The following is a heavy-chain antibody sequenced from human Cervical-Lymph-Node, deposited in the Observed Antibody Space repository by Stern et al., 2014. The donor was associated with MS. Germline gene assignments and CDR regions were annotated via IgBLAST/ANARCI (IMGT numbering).Heavy chain of an antibody. Sequence: VQLVESGGGVVQPGRSLKLSCAASGFTFHYFGMHWVRQAPGKGLEWVAVISYDGSDKHYADSVKGRFTISRDNSKNTLYLQMNSLRAEDTAVYYCAKGRTVAGKGVGAFEIWGQGTMVTVSS. CDR2: ISYDGSDK. CDR1: GFTFHYFG. D-gene: IGHD6-19*01. V-gene: IGHV3-30*18. J-gene: IGHJ3*02. CDR3: AKGRTVAGKGVGAFEI.